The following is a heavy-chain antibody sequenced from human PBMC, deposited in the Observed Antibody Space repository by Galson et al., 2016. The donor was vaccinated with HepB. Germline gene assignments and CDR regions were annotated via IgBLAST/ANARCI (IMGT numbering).Heavy chain of an antibody. V-gene: IGHV3-23*01. CDR1: GFTFTNYI. D-gene: IGHD2-21*01. CDR2: ISGSGSDT. J-gene: IGHJ4*02. Sequence: SLRLSCAASGFTFTNYIMSWVRQAPGKGLEWVSAISGSGSDTYYLDFAKGRFTISKDNSKNMVYLQMNNLRAEDTAIYYCAKLMGDWGDRSTGFVDYWGQGTLVTVSS. CDR3: AKLMGDWGDRSTGFVDY.